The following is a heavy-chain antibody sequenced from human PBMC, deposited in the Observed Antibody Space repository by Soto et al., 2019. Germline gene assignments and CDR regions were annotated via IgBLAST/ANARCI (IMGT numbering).Heavy chain of an antibody. CDR1: GLTLRSYA. CDR2: ISGRSAVP. V-gene: IGHV3-23*01. D-gene: IGHD3-16*01. CDR3: AKGGPFTGGFDP. J-gene: IGHJ5*02. Sequence: EGQLLQSGGDLVQPGGSLRLSCAGSGLTLRSYAMTWLRQTPEKGLEWVSTISGRSAVPSYADSVNGRFTVSRDNSKNTLYPQMTSLRPDDTAIYYCAKGGPFTGGFDPWGHRTLVTVSA.